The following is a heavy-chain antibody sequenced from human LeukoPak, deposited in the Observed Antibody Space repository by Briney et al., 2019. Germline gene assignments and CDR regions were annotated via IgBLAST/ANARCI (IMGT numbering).Heavy chain of an antibody. D-gene: IGHD3-10*01. CDR2: IKQDGSEK. CDR3: ARPLPWFGESPKNY. V-gene: IGHV3-7*01. Sequence: GGSLRLSCAASGFTFSSYWMSWVRQAPGKGLEWVANIKQDGSEKYYVDSVKGRFTISRDNAKNSLYLQMNSLRAEDTAVYYCARPLPWFGESPKNYWGQGTLVTVSS. CDR1: GFTFSSYW. J-gene: IGHJ4*02.